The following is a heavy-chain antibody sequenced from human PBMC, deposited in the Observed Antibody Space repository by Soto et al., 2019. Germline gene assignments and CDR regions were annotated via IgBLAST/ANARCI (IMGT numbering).Heavy chain of an antibody. CDR1: DGSMSTYY. J-gene: IGHJ4*02. CDR3: ARDRSTTGSYYFDY. Sequence: QVQLQESGPGLAKPSETLALTCTVSDGSMSTYYWSWIRQPPGKGLEWVGYVYYSGTTNYNPSLKSRVTISVDTSKNQFSLKLSSLTAADTAVYYCARDRSTTGSYYFDYWGQGTLVTVSS. V-gene: IGHV4-59*01. D-gene: IGHD6-25*01. CDR2: VYYSGTT.